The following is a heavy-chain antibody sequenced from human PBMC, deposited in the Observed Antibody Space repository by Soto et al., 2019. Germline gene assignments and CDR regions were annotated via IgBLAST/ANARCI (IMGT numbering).Heavy chain of an antibody. CDR3: ARSGPINWFDP. CDR1: GFTFSSYS. CDR2: ISSSSSYI. J-gene: IGHJ5*02. Sequence: GGSLRLSCAASGFTFSSYSMNWVRQAPGKGLEWVSSISSSSSYIYYADSVKGRFTISRDDAKNSLYLQMNSLRAEDTAVYYCARSGPINWFDPWGQGTLVTVSS. V-gene: IGHV3-21*01.